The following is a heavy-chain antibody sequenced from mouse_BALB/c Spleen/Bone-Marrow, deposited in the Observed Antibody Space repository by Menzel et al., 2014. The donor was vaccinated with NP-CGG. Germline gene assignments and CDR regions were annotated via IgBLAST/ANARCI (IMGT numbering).Heavy chain of an antibody. V-gene: IGHV1-87*01. J-gene: IGHJ1*01. CDR3: ARSRGWYFDV. CDR1: GYTFTSYW. CDR2: IYPGDGDT. Sequence: VKLVESGAELARPGASVKLSCKASGYTFTSYWMQWIKQRPGQGLEWIGAIYPGDGDTTYTQKFKGKATLTADKSSSTAYMQLSSLASEDSAVYYCARSRGWYFDVWGAGTTVPVSS.